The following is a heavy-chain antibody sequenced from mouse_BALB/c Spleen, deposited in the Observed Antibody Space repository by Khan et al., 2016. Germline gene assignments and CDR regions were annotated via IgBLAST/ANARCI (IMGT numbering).Heavy chain of an antibody. CDR3: ARRGGNYEDYAMDY. V-gene: IGHV2-9*02. J-gene: IGHJ4*01. D-gene: IGHD2-1*01. CDR1: GFSLTSYG. Sequence: VQLKQSGPGLVAPSQSLSITCTVSGFSLTSYGVHWVRQPPGKGLEWLGVIWAGGSTNYNSALMSRLSISKDNSKSQVFLKMNSLQTDDTAMYYCARRGGNYEDYAMDYWGQGTSVTVSS. CDR2: IWAGGST.